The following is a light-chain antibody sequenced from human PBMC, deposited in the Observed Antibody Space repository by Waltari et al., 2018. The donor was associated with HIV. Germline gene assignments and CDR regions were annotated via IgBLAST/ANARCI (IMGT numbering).Light chain of an antibody. Sequence: EIVLTQSPVTLSLSPWERATLSCRASQSVSGYLAWYQQRPGQAPRLLIYDASNRATGIPARFSGSGSGTDCTLTISSLESEDFAVYFCQQRTNWPPTVSFGGGTRVQIK. CDR3: QQRTNWPPTVS. CDR1: QSVSGY. J-gene: IGKJ4*01. V-gene: IGKV3-11*01. CDR2: DAS.